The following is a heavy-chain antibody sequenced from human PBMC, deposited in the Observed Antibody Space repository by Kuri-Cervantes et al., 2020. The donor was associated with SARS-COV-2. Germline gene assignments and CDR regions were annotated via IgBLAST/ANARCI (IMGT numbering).Heavy chain of an antibody. D-gene: IGHD7-27*01. CDR2: IIPIFGTA. CDR3: ARGNGDWGLDY. V-gene: IGHV1-69*05. Sequence: SVKVSCKASGGTFSSYAISWVRQAPGQGLEWMGGIIPIFGTANYAQKFQGRVTMTRDTSISTAYMELSRLRSDDTAVYYCARGNGDWGLDYWGQGTLVTVSS. CDR1: GGTFSSYA. J-gene: IGHJ4*02.